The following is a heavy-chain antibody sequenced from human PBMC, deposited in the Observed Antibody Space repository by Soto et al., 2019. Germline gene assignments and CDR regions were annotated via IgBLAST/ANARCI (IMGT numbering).Heavy chain of an antibody. Sequence: EVQLVESGGGLVQPGGPLRLSCAASGFNFSNYDMHWVRQAIGKGLEWVSAIGTAGDTSYAGSVKGRFTISRENAKNSLFLQINSLRAGDTAVYYSCRGDYKDYYYYYMDVWGKGTTVTVSS. V-gene: IGHV3-13*01. D-gene: IGHD4-17*01. J-gene: IGHJ6*03. CDR1: GFNFSNYD. CDR3: CRGDYKDYYYYYMDV. CDR2: IGTAGDT.